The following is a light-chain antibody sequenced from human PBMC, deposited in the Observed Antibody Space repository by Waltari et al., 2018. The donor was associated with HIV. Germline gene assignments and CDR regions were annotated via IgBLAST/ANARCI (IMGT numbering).Light chain of an antibody. CDR2: RNN. J-gene: IGLJ1*01. V-gene: IGLV1-47*01. CDR3: AAWDDSLSVYV. Sequence: QSVLTQPTSASGSPGQRATISSSGSSSNIGSSDVSWYQTLPGTAPKLTIYRNNRRPSGVPDRFSGATSGTSASLAISGLRSEDEADYFCAAWDDSLSVYVFGTGTKVTVL. CDR1: SSNIGSSD.